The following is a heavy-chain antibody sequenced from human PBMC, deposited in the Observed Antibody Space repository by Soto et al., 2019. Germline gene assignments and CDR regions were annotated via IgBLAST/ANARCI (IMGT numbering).Heavy chain of an antibody. Sequence: GGSLRLSSAASGFTFSSYAMSCVRQAPGKGLEWVSAISGSSDSTYYADSVKGRFTISRDNSKNTLYLQMNSLRAEDTAVYYCASGITGTTGVGGDYWGQGTLVTVSS. CDR2: ISGSSDST. V-gene: IGHV3-23*01. J-gene: IGHJ4*02. D-gene: IGHD1-20*01. CDR1: GFTFSSYA. CDR3: ASGITGTTGVGGDY.